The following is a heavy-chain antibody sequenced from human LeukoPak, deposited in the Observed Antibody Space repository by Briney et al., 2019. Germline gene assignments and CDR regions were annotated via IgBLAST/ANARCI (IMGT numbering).Heavy chain of an antibody. D-gene: IGHD3-22*01. Sequence: SETLSLTCAVDGGPLSGFYWKWIRQPPGKGLEWIGESNHSGSTNYNPSLKSRVTISVDTSKDQFSLKLTSVTAADTAVYYCARGKFYDSSGYRPYYFYYYMDVWGKGTTVTVSS. CDR3: ARGKFYDSSGYRPYYFYYYMDV. CDR1: GGPLSGFY. V-gene: IGHV4-34*01. J-gene: IGHJ6*03. CDR2: SNHSGST.